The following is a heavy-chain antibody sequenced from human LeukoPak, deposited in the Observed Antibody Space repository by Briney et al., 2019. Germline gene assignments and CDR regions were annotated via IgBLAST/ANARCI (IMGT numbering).Heavy chain of an antibody. CDR1: GGSISSYY. CDR3: ARARDHGDYDAGDGMDV. J-gene: IGHJ6*02. Sequence: SETLSLTCTVSGGSISSYYWSWIRQPPGKGLEWIGYIYYSGSTNYNPSLKSRVTISVDTSKNQFSLKLSSVTAADTAVYYCARARDHGDYDAGDGMDVWGQGTTVTVSS. CDR2: IYYSGST. D-gene: IGHD4-17*01. V-gene: IGHV4-59*01.